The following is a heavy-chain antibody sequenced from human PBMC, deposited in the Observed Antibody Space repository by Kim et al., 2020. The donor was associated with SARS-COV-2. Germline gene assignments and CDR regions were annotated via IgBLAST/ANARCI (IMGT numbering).Heavy chain of an antibody. V-gene: IGHV3-48*03. Sequence: GGSLRLSCAASGFTFSSYEMNWVRQAPGKGLEWVSYISSSGSTIYYADSVKGRFTISRDNAKNSLYLQMNSLRAEDTAVYYCAREGGVVVAATAKSGQYYYYYGMDVWGQGTTVTVSS. D-gene: IGHD2-15*01. CDR2: ISSSGSTI. CDR3: AREGGVVVAATAKSGQYYYYYGMDV. J-gene: IGHJ6*02. CDR1: GFTFSSYE.